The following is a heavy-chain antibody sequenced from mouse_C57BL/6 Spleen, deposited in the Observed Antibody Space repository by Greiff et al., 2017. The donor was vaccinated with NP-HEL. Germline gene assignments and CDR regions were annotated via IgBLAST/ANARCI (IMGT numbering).Heavy chain of an antibody. J-gene: IGHJ3*01. CDR1: GYTFTSYW. V-gene: IGHV1-53*01. CDR2: INPSNGGT. D-gene: IGHD2-4*01. CDR3: ARRGIYYDYDAFAY. Sequence: QVQLQQPGTELVKPGASVKLSCKASGYTFTSYWMHWVKQRPGQGLEWIGNINPSNGGTNYNEKFKSKATLTVDKSSSTAYTQLSSLTSEASAVYYCARRGIYYDYDAFAYWGQGTLVTVSA.